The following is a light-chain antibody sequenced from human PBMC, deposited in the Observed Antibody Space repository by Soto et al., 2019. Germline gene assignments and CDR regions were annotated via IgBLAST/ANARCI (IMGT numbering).Light chain of an antibody. V-gene: IGKV1-39*01. CDR1: QNIGTF. Sequence: DILLTQSPSSLSASVGDRVTVICRASQNIGTFLNWYQQRPGEAPELLISGASNLQSGVPSRFSGSGSGTDFTLTISGLHPEHFATYYCQQSFSNVALSFGGGTKVAI. CDR2: GAS. CDR3: QQSFSNVALS. J-gene: IGKJ4*01.